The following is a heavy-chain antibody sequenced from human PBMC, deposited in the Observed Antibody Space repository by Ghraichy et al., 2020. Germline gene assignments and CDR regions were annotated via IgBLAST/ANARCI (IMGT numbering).Heavy chain of an antibody. CDR3: ARCIAALAGCHYGMDV. CDR2: INHSGST. J-gene: IGHJ6*02. D-gene: IGHD6-6*01. CDR1: GGSFSGYY. V-gene: IGHV4-34*01. Sequence: SETLSLTCAVYGGSFSGYYWSWIRQPPGKGLEWIGEINHSGSTNYNPSLKSRVTISVDTSKNQFSLKLSSVTAADTAVYYCARCIAALAGCHYGMDVWGQGTTVTVSS.